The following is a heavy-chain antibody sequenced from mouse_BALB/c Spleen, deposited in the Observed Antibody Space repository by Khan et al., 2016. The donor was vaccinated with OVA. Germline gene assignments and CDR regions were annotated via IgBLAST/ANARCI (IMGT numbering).Heavy chain of an antibody. Sequence: VQLQQSGPGLVKPSQSLSLTCTVTGYSITSDYAWDWIRQFPGNKLEWMGYISYGGSTSYNPSLKSRISITRDTSKNQFFLQLNSVTTEDTATYYCVRKNYYGYAMDYWGQGTSVTVSS. CDR1: GYSITSDYA. CDR2: ISYGGST. V-gene: IGHV3-2*02. CDR3: VRKNYYGYAMDY. J-gene: IGHJ4*01. D-gene: IGHD1-1*01.